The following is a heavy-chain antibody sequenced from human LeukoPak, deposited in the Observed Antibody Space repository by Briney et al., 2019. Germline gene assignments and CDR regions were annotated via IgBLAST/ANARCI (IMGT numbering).Heavy chain of an antibody. Sequence: GESLKISCKGSGYSFTYYWIGWVRQMPGKGLEWMGIIYPGDSDTRYSPSFQGQVTISADKSISTAYLQWSNLKASDTAMYYCARQLTSGWSPNYGMDVWGQGTTVTVSS. V-gene: IGHV5-51*01. CDR3: ARQLTSGWSPNYGMDV. D-gene: IGHD6-19*01. J-gene: IGHJ6*02. CDR2: IYPGDSDT. CDR1: GYSFTYYW.